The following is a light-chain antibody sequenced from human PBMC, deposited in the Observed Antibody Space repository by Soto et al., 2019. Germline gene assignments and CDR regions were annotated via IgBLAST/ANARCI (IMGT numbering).Light chain of an antibody. CDR1: QSVSSSY. CDR3: QQYNTSPWT. CDR2: GDS. Sequence: EIVLTQSPGTLSLSPGERGTLSCRASQSVSSSYLAWYQQKPGQAPRLLIYGDSNRATGIPDRFSGSGSGKDFTLTISRLEPEDFAVYYCQQYNTSPWTFGQGTKAEIK. J-gene: IGKJ1*01. V-gene: IGKV3-20*01.